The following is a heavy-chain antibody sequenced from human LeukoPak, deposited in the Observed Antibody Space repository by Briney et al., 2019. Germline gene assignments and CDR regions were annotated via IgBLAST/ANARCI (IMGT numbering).Heavy chain of an antibody. CDR1: GGSISSGDYY. J-gene: IGHJ4*02. Sequence: SETLSLTCTVSGGSISSGDYYWSWIRQPPGKGLEWIGYIYYSGSTYYNPSLKSRVTISVDTSKNQFSLKLSSVTAADTAVYYCASLLMADYGDYVPYYWGQGTLVTVSS. CDR2: IYYSGST. V-gene: IGHV4-30-4*01. CDR3: ASLLMADYGDYVPYY. D-gene: IGHD4-17*01.